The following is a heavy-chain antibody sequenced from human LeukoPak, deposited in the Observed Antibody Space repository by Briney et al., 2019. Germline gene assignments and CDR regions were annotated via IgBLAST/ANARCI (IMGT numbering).Heavy chain of an antibody. CDR3: ARDTAYYYDSSGYEYFDY. D-gene: IGHD3-22*01. CDR1: GYTFTGYY. CDR2: INPNSGGT. V-gene: IGHV1-2*06. J-gene: IGHJ4*02. Sequence: ASVKVSCKASGYTFTGYYMHWVRQAPGQGLEWMGRINPNSGGTNYAQKFQGRVTMTRDTSISTAYMELSRLRPDDTAVYYCARDTAYYYDSSGYEYFDYWGQGTLVTVSS.